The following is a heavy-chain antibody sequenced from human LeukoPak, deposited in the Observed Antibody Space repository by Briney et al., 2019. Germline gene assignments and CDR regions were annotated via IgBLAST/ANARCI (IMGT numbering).Heavy chain of an antibody. CDR2: IYHSGST. CDR3: ARGVARSSKFHFSYYFDY. D-gene: IGHD6-6*01. V-gene: IGHV4-39*07. CDR1: GGSISTSNYY. J-gene: IGHJ4*02. Sequence: PSETLSLTCTVSGGSISTSNYYWGWIRQPPGKGLEWIGSIYHSGSTYYNPSLKSRVTISVDTSKNQFSLNLSSVTAADTAVYYCARGVARSSKFHFSYYFDYWGQGTLVTVSS.